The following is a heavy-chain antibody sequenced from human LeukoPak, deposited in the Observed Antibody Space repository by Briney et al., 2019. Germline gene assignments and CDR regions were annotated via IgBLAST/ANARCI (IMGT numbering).Heavy chain of an antibody. CDR3: ARVGRVATTYYYYYYYMDV. D-gene: IGHD5-12*01. CDR1: GGSFSGYY. V-gene: IGHV4-34*01. J-gene: IGHJ6*03. CDR2: INHSGST. Sequence: SETLSLTCAVYGGSFSGYYWSWIRQPPGKGLEWIGEINHSGSTNYNPSLKSRVTISVDTSKNQFSLKLSSVTAADTAVYYCARVGRVATTYYYYYYYMDVWGKGITVTISS.